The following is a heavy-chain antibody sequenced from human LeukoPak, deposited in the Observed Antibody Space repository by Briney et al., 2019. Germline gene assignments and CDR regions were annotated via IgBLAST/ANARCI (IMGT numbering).Heavy chain of an antibody. CDR2: IYTSGST. V-gene: IGHV4-61*02. D-gene: IGHD3-10*01. Sequence: SETLSLTCTVSGGSISSGSYYWSWIRQPAGKGLEWIGRIYTSGSTNYNPSLKSRVTISVDTSKNQFSLKLSSVTAADTAVYYCAKVKVISLTMVRGPVYYFDYWGQGTLVTVSS. CDR1: GGSISSGSYY. CDR3: AKVKVISLTMVRGPVYYFDY. J-gene: IGHJ4*02.